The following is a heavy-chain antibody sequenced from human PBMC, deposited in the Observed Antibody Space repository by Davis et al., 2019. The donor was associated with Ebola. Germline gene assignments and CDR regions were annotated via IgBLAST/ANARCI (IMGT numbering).Heavy chain of an antibody. D-gene: IGHD2-8*02. Sequence: SETLSLTCAVYGGSFSGYYWSWIRQPPGKGLEWIGEINHSGSTNYNPSLKSRVTISVDTSKNQFSLKLSSVTAADTAVYYWSGGAYCTGCVWYTVLLDHWGQGTLVTV. J-gene: IGHJ5*02. CDR3: SGGAYCTGCVWYTVLLDH. CDR2: INHSGST. V-gene: IGHV4-34*01. CDR1: GGSFSGYY.